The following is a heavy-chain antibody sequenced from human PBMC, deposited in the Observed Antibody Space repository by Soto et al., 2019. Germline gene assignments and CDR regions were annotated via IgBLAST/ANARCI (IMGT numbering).Heavy chain of an antibody. D-gene: IGHD2-2*01. CDR3: TKYQLLGLNWFDP. CDR2: ISYDGSNK. J-gene: IGHJ5*02. CDR1: GFTFSSYA. Sequence: ESGGGVVQPGRSLRLSCAASGFTFSSYAMHWVRQAPGKGLEWVAVISYDGSNKYYADSVKGRFTISRDNSKNTLYLQMNRLRAEDTAVYYCTKYQLLGLNWFDPWGQGTLVTVSS. V-gene: IGHV3-30-3*01.